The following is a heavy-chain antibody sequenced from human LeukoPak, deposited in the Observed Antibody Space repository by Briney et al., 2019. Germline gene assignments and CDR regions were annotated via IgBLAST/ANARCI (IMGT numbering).Heavy chain of an antibody. CDR3: ARDDYFSY. V-gene: IGHV3-74*01. Sequence: GGSLGLSCAASGLTFSGYWMHWVRQAPGKGLVWVSRIKNDGSTTSYADSVKGRFTISRDNAKNTLYLQMNSLRAEDTAVYFCARDDYFSYWGQGTLVTVSS. D-gene: IGHD3-16*01. CDR1: GLTFSGYW. J-gene: IGHJ4*02. CDR2: IKNDGSTT.